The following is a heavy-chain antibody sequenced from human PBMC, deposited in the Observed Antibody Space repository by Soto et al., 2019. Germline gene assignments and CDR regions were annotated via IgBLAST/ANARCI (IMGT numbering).Heavy chain of an antibody. CDR1: GGSIISYY. V-gene: IGHV4-59*01. CDR2: IHYSGST. CDR3: ARSSPRVVSPWDY. D-gene: IGHD3-3*01. Sequence: QVQLQESGPGLVKPSETLSLTCIVSGGSIISYYWSWIRQPPGKGLEWIGHIHYSGSTNYNPSLKSRVTISVDTSKNHFSLKLSSVTAADTAVYYCARSSPRVVSPWDYWGQGTLVTVSS. J-gene: IGHJ4*02.